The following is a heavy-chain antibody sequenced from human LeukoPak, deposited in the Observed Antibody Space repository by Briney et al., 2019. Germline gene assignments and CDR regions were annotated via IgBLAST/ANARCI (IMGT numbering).Heavy chain of an antibody. CDR2: ISSSGSTI. CDR1: GFTFSSYS. J-gene: IGHJ5*02. Sequence: GGSLRLSCAASGFTFSSYSMNWVRQAPGKGLEWVSYISSSGSTIYYADSVKGRFTISRDNAKNSLYLQMNSLRAEDTAVYYCARDFRLYNWFDPWGQGTLVTVSS. CDR3: ARDFRLYNWFDP. V-gene: IGHV3-48*04.